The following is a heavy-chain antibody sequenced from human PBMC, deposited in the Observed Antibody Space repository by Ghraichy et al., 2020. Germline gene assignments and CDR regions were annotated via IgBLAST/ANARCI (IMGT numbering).Heavy chain of an antibody. Sequence: GSLRLSCAVSGGSISSSNWWSWVRQPPGKGLEWIGEIYHSGSTNYNPSLKSRVTISVDKSTNQFSLKRSSVTAADTAGDYCASFYGSGSYAFFDYWGQGTLVTVSS. J-gene: IGHJ4*02. CDR1: GGSISSSNW. D-gene: IGHD3-10*01. CDR2: IYHSGST. CDR3: ASFYGSGSYAFFDY. V-gene: IGHV4-4*02.